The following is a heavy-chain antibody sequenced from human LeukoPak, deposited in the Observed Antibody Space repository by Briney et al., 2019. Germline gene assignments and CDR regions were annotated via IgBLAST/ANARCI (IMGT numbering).Heavy chain of an antibody. V-gene: IGHV4-59*01. CDR2: IYYSGST. CDR1: GGSISSYY. CDR3: ARGGLTYYYDSSGYI. D-gene: IGHD3-22*01. Sequence: SETLSLTCTVSGGSISSYYWSWIRQPPGKGLEWIGYIYYSGSTNYNPSLKSRVTISVDTSKNQFSLKLSSVTAADTAVYYCARGGLTYYYDSSGYIWGQGTLVTVSS. J-gene: IGHJ4*02.